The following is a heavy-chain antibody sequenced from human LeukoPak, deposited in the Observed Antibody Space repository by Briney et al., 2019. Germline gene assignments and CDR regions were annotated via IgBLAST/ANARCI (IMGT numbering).Heavy chain of an antibody. Sequence: ASVKVSCKPSGYIFTGYFMHWVRQAPGQGLEWMGIINPSGGSTSYAQKFQGRVTMTRDTSTSTVYMELSSLRSEDTAVYYCAKDDSNGPQVYWGQGSLVTVSS. CDR2: INPSGGST. CDR1: GYIFTGYF. D-gene: IGHD3-22*01. V-gene: IGHV1-46*01. CDR3: AKDDSNGPQVY. J-gene: IGHJ4*02.